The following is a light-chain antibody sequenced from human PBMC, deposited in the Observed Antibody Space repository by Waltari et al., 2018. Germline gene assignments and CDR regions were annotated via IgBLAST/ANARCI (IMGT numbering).Light chain of an antibody. V-gene: IGKV4-1*01. Sequence: DIVMTQSPDSLGVSLGVRTTINCKSSQSVLHSSNNENSLTWYQQKPGQPPKLLIYWASTRESGVPDRFSGSGSGTDFTLTINSLQTEDVAVYYCQQYYSTPFTFGPGTKVDIK. CDR1: QSVLHSSNNENS. CDR3: QQYYSTPFT. CDR2: WAS. J-gene: IGKJ3*01.